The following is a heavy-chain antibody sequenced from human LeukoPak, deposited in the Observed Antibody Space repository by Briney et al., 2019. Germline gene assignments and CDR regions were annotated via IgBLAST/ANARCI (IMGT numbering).Heavy chain of an antibody. J-gene: IGHJ4*02. V-gene: IGHV3-21*01. CDR3: ARFAYYYDSSGYIPLWDY. CDR1: GFTFSSYS. Sequence: PGGSLRLSCAASGFTFSSYSMNWVRQAPGKGLEWVSSISSSSSYIYYADSVKGRFTISRDNAKNSLYLQMNSLRAEDTAVYYCARFAYYYDSSGYIPLWDYWGQGTLVTVSS. CDR2: ISSSSSYI. D-gene: IGHD3-22*01.